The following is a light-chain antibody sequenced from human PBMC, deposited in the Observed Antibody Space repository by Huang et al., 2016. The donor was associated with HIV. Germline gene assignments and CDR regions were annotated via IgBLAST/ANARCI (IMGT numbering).Light chain of an antibody. V-gene: IGKV3-11*01. Sequence: EIVLPQSPATLSLSPGERATLSCRASQSISTYLAWYQHRPGQSPRLLIYDASKRAVGVPTRFSGRGSGTDFTLTISSLEPEDFAGYFCQQRSEWLTFGGGTRVDI. CDR2: DAS. CDR1: QSISTY. J-gene: IGKJ4*01. CDR3: QQRSEWLT.